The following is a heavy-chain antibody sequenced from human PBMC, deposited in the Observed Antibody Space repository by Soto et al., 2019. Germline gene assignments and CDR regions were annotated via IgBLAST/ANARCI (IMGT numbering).Heavy chain of an antibody. J-gene: IGHJ4*02. CDR1: GFTFSSYA. V-gene: IGHV3-23*01. Sequence: EVQLLESGGGLVQPGGSLRLSCAASGFTFSSYAMSWVRQAPGQGLEWVSAITGSGGNTYNADSVKGRFTVSRDNSKNTLYLQMSSLRAEETAVYYCAKTQCSNGVCSYPEHFAYWGQGTLVTVS. CDR3: AKTQCSNGVCSYPEHFAY. CDR2: ITGSGGNT. D-gene: IGHD2-8*01.